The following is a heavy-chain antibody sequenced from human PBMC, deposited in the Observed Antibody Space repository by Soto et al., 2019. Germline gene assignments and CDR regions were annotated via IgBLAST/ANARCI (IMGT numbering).Heavy chain of an antibody. CDR2: ISAYNGNT. J-gene: IGHJ4*02. V-gene: IGHV1-18*01. Sequence: ASVKVSCKASGYTFPSCGISWVRQAPGQGLEWMGWISAYNGNTNYAQKVQGRVTMTTDTSTNTVYMELRSLRSDDTAVYYCARDWKSAIAAGLDYLGQGTLVTVSS. D-gene: IGHD6-25*01. CDR3: ARDWKSAIAAGLDY. CDR1: GYTFPSCG.